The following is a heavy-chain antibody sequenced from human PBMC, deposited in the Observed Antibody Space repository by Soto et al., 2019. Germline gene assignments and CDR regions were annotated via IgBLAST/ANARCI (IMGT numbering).Heavy chain of an antibody. J-gene: IGHJ4*02. CDR3: ARIGGWYDIDF. Sequence: SETLSLTCSVAGGSVINGGFHWIWIRQPPGKGLQFIGSIFYNGTANYSPSLKNRVSISIDTSQSQFFLQLISVAAADTAVYYCARIGGWYDIDFWGQGSLVTVSS. D-gene: IGHD6-19*01. V-gene: IGHV4-61*08. CDR2: IFYNGTA. CDR1: GGSVINGGFH.